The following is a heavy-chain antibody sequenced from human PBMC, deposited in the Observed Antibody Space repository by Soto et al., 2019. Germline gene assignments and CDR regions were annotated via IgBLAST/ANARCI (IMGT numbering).Heavy chain of an antibody. CDR1: GFDVSNTD. J-gene: IGHJ4*02. D-gene: IGHD3-22*01. V-gene: IGHV3-66*01. CDR3: AREAIIVIAAPEYYFDY. Sequence: EVQLVESGGDLVQRGGSLRLSCAASGFDVSNTDMSWVRQAPGKGLEWVSVFYSGGYTNYADSVKGRFIVSRDSPKNTLYLQMDSLRAEDTAVYYCAREAIIVIAAPEYYFDYWGQGTLVTVSS. CDR2: FYSGGYT.